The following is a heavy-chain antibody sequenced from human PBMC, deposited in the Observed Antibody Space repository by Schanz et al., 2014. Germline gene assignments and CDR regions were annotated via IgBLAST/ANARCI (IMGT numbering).Heavy chain of an antibody. D-gene: IGHD2-21*01. Sequence: EVQLLESGGGLVQPGGSLRLSCTVSGFTVNNYAMNWVRQAPGKGLEWVSSISSGGRNISYADSLKGRFTISRDNARNSLYLQMNSLRVDDTAVYYCAREFVNWGQGTLVTVSS. V-gene: IGHV3-21*04. CDR3: AREFVN. CDR1: GFTVNNYA. J-gene: IGHJ1*01. CDR2: ISSGGRNI.